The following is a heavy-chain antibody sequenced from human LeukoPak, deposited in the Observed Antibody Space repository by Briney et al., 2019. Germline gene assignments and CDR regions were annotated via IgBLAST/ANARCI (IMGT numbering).Heavy chain of an antibody. CDR1: GFTFGDFG. J-gene: IGHJ4*02. CDR3: AKDFTFLQRHQFDY. CDR2: ISWSGGTI. Sequence: GGSLRLSRAASGFTFGDFGMHWVRQRPGKGLEWVSGISWSGGTIVYADSVKGRFTISRDNVKNALYLQMNNLRPDDTALYYCAKDFTFLQRHQFDYWGQGTLVTVSS. D-gene: IGHD3-16*01. V-gene: IGHV3-9*01.